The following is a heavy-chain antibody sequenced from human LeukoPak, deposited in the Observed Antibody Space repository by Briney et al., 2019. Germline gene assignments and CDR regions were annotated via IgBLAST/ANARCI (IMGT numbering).Heavy chain of an antibody. CDR3: ARAGLYNWNYEGTAYFDY. CDR1: GFTFDDYG. CDR2: INWNGGST. J-gene: IGHJ4*02. Sequence: GGSLRLSCAASGFTFDDYGMSWVRQAPGKGLEWVSGINWNGGSTGYADSVKGRFTISRDNAKNSLYLQMSSLRAEDTAVYYCARAGLYNWNYEGTAYFDYWGQGTLVTVSS. V-gene: IGHV3-20*04. D-gene: IGHD1-7*01.